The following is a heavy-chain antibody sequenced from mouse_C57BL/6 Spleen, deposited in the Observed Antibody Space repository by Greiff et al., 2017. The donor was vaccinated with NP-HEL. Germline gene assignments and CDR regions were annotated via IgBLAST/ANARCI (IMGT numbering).Heavy chain of an antibody. D-gene: IGHD1-1*01. Sequence: QVQLQQSGAELVRPGTSVKVSCKASGYAFTNYLIEWVKQRPGQGLEWIGVINPGSGGTNYNEKFKGKATLTADKSSSTAYMQLSSLTSEDSAVYFCARSTGSGSDYWGQGTTLTVSS. J-gene: IGHJ2*01. V-gene: IGHV1-54*01. CDR2: INPGSGGT. CDR3: ARSTGSGSDY. CDR1: GYAFTNYL.